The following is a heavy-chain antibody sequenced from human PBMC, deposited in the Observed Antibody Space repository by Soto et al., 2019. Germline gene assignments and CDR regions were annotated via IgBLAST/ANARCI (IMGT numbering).Heavy chain of an antibody. J-gene: IGHJ4*02. Sequence: SETLSLTCTVSGGSISSSSYYWGWIRQPPGKGLEWIGSIYYSGSTYYNPSIKNRVTISVDTSKIQFSLKLSSVTAADTAVYYCARDRSYYSDYWGQGTLVTVS. CDR3: ARDRSYYSDY. D-gene: IGHD3-10*01. V-gene: IGHV4-39*02. CDR1: GGSISSSSYY. CDR2: IYYSGST.